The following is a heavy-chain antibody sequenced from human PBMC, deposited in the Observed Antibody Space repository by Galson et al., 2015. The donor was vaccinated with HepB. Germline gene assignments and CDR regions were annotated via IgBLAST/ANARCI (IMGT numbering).Heavy chain of an antibody. Sequence: SVKVSCKASGYSFSNYGISWVRQAPGQGLEWLGWSSAYRDKANYAQTVQGRVTMTTDTSTSTAYMELRSLTSDDTAMYYCGRDWYCSGRNCVDCFDPWGQGTLVTVSS. CDR1: GYSFSNYG. D-gene: IGHD2-15*01. CDR2: SSAYRDKA. V-gene: IGHV1-18*04. J-gene: IGHJ5*02. CDR3: GRDWYCSGRNCVDCFDP.